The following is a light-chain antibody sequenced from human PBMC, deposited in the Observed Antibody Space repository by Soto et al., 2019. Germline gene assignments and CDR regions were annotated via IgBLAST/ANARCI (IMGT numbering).Light chain of an antibody. CDR3: KQANSSPPAYT. V-gene: IGKV1-12*01. CDR2: AAS. Sequence: DIQMTQSPSSVSASVGDRVTITCRASQGISSWLAWYQQKPGKGPKLLIYAASSLLSGVPSRFSGRGAEPDLTLTIRTPPPEHVATHHCKQANSSPPAYTFAQGTRRRSN. CDR1: QGISSW. J-gene: IGKJ2*01.